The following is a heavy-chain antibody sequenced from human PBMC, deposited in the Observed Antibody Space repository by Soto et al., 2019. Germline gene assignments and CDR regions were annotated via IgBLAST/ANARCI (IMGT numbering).Heavy chain of an antibody. V-gene: IGHV3-23*01. CDR3: AKVIDANEDSYCSGSFFTAGFDY. J-gene: IGHJ4*02. CDR2: ISGGADRT. D-gene: IGHD3-10*01. CDR1: GFTFSSYV. Sequence: EVQLLESGGGLVQPGGSLRLSCAASGFTFSSYVMSWVRQAPGQGLEWVSSISGGADRTYYADSVRGRFPISRDNTKDTLYPQMNSRRAEDTDVFYCAKVIDANEDSYCSGSFFTAGFDYWGQGGLVTVST.